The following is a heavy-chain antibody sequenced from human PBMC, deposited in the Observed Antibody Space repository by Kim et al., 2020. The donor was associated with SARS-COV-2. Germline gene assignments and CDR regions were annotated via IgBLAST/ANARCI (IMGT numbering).Heavy chain of an antibody. D-gene: IGHD3-10*01. CDR2: INTNTGNP. CDR1: GYTFTSYA. J-gene: IGHJ3*02. Sequence: ASVKVSCKASGYTFTSYAMNWVRQAPGQGLEWMGWINTNTGNPTYAQGFTGRFVFSLDTSVSTAYLQISSLKAEDTAVYYCAREGSELHGSGSYYKVYAFDIWGQGTMVTVSS. CDR3: AREGSELHGSGSYYKVYAFDI. V-gene: IGHV7-4-1*02.